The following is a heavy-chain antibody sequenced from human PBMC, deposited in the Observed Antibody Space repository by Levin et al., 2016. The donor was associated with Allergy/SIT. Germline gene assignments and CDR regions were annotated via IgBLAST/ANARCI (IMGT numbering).Heavy chain of an antibody. J-gene: IGHJ6*02. Sequence: GGSLRLSCSGTGFTFTTYTMLWVRQAPGKGLEYVSAISSNGGITYYADSMKGRFTISRDISKNTLYLQMSSLRDEDTAVYYCVRRTGGATFGMDVWGQGTTVTVSS. CDR3: VRRTGGATFGMDV. V-gene: IGHV3-64D*09. CDR1: GFTFTTYT. D-gene: IGHD1-26*01. CDR2: ISSNGGIT.